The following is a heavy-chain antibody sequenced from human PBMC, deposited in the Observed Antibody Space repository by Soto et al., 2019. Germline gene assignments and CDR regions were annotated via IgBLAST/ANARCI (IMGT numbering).Heavy chain of an antibody. CDR2: SNEGSGNT. D-gene: IGHD3-3*02. CDR3: ARDDRTISGAVTLDY. V-gene: IGHV1-3*01. Sequence: QVQLVQSGPEVKRPGASMRISCRTAGYSFKNYAIHWVRQAPGKKLEWMGWSNEGSGNTRNSHKIQGRMSMARDTSASTSYLDLRSLTSEDTAVYFCARDDRTISGAVTLDYWGPGTLVTVSS. CDR1: GYSFKNYA. J-gene: IGHJ4*02.